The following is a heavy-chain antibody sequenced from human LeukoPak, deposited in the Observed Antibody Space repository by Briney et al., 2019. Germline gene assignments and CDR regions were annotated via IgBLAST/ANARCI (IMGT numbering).Heavy chain of an antibody. Sequence: PGGSLRLSCEASGFTFDDYAMHWVRQAPGKGLEWVSLISGDGGSTYYADSVKGRFTISRDNSKNSLYLQMNSLRTEDTALYYCAKDAMMHYDFSYNWFDPWGQGTLVTVSS. CDR3: AKDAMMHYDFSYNWFDP. CDR2: ISGDGGST. D-gene: IGHD3-3*01. J-gene: IGHJ5*02. CDR1: GFTFDDYA. V-gene: IGHV3-43*02.